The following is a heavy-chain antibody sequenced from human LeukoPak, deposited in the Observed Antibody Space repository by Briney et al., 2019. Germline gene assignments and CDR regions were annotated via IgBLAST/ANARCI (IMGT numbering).Heavy chain of an antibody. CDR1: GFSVSNNY. V-gene: IGHV3-53*01. CDR3: ARGQSGDPAFDI. Sequence: GGSLRLSCEASGFSVSNNYMTWVRQAPGKGLEWASVIYSGGTTYYGDSVEGRFTISRDNSRNTLNLQMNSLRAEDTAVYFCARGQSGDPAFDIWGQGTMVTVPS. D-gene: IGHD4-17*01. CDR2: IYSGGTT. J-gene: IGHJ3*02.